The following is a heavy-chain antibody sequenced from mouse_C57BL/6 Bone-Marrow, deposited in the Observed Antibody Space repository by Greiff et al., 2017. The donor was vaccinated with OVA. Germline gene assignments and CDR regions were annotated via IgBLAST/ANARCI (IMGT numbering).Heavy chain of an antibody. V-gene: IGHV1-53*01. J-gene: IGHJ2*01. CDR3: ARKRLGLYYFDD. D-gene: IGHD4-1*01. CDR2: INPSNGGT. CDR1: GYTFTSYW. Sequence: QVQLQQPGTELVKPGASVKLSCKASGYTFTSYWMHWVKQRPGQGLEWIGNINPSNGGTNYNEKFKGKATLTVDKSSSTAYMQLSSLTSEDSAVEYCARKRLGLYYFDDWGQGTTLTVSS.